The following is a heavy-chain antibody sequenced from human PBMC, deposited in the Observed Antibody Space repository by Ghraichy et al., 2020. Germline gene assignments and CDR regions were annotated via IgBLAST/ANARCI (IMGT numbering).Heavy chain of an antibody. CDR2: IYYSGST. Sequence: SQTLSLTCTVSGGSISSYYWSWIRQPPGKGLEWIGYIYYSGSTNYNPSLKSRVTISVDTSKNQFSLKLSSVTAADTAVYYCARASLTRFDPLGQGTLVTVSS. J-gene: IGHJ5*02. CDR1: GGSISSYY. CDR3: ARASLTRFDP. V-gene: IGHV4-59*01.